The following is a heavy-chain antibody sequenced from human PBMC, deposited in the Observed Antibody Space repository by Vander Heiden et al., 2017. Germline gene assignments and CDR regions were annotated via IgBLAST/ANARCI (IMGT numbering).Heavy chain of an antibody. D-gene: IGHD2-15*01. V-gene: IGHV3-49*05. CDR1: GFTFGGYA. J-gene: IGHJ4*02. CDR2: IRSKAYGGTT. Sequence: EVQLVESGGGLVKPGRFLSLSCSASGFTFGGYAMSWFRQAPGKGLEWVGFIRSKAYGGTTEYAASVKGRFTISRDDSKSIAYLQMNSLKTEDTAVYYCTRGPQDRYCSGGSCYSGYWGQGTLVTVSS. CDR3: TRGPQDRYCSGGSCYSGY.